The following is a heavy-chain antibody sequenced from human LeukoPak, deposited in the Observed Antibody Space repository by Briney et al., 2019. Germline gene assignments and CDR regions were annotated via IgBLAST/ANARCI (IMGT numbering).Heavy chain of an antibody. Sequence: GGSLRLSCAASGFTFSSYAMSWVRQAPGKGLEWVSAISGSGGSTYYADSVKGRFTISIDNSKNTLYLQMNSLRAEDTAVYYCAKDKTVLRFLEWLPNWFDPWGQGTLVTVSS. CDR1: GFTFSSYA. CDR3: AKDKTVLRFLEWLPNWFDP. J-gene: IGHJ5*02. V-gene: IGHV3-23*01. CDR2: ISGSGGST. D-gene: IGHD3-3*01.